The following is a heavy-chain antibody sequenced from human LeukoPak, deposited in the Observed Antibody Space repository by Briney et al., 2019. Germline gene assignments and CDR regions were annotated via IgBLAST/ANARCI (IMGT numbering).Heavy chain of an antibody. CDR3: ARVSDYDILTGYPPGGGMDV. CDR2: IYYSGST. J-gene: IGHJ6*02. D-gene: IGHD3-9*01. V-gene: IGHV4-59*01. Sequence: SETLSLTCTVSGGSISSYYWSWIRQPPGKGLEWIGYIYYSGSTNHNPSLKSRVTISVDTSKNQFSLKLSSVTAADTAVYYCARVSDYDILTGYPPGGGMDVWGQGTTVTVSS. CDR1: GGSISSYY.